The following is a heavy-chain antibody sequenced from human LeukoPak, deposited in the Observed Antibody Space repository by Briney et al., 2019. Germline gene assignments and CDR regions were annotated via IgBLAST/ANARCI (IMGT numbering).Heavy chain of an antibody. D-gene: IGHD3-10*01. CDR2: IYYSGST. V-gene: IGHV4-59*01. Sequence: SETLSLTCTVSGGSISSYYWSWIRQPPGKGLEWIGYIYYSGSTNYNPSLKSRVTISVDTSKNQFSLKLSSVTAADTAVYYCARAQHEYGSGFLDYWGQGTLVTVSS. CDR3: ARAQHEYGSGFLDY. CDR1: GGSISSYY. J-gene: IGHJ4*02.